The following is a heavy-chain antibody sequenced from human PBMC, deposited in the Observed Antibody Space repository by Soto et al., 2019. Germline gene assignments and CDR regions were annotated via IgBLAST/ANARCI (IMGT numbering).Heavy chain of an antibody. CDR3: ARGRKDDYGDPGDFDY. CDR1: GFTFSSYG. D-gene: IGHD4-17*01. J-gene: IGHJ4*02. CDR2: ITGNGGST. V-gene: IGHV3-64*01. Sequence: EVQLVESGGGLVQPWGSVRLSCAASGFTFSSYGMHWVRQAPGKGLEYVSAITGNGGSTYYANSVKGRFTISRDNSKNTLYLQMGSLRADDMAVYYCARGRKDDYGDPGDFDYWGQGTLVTVSS.